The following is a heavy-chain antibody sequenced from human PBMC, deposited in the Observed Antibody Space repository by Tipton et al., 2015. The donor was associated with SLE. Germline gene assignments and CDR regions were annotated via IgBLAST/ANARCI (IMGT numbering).Heavy chain of an antibody. D-gene: IGHD5/OR15-5a*01. V-gene: IGHV4-31*03. CDR2: IYFTGYT. Sequence: TLSLTCSVSGGSMDSGGYSWTWIRQHPGKGVEWIAYIYFTGYTYYNPSLKSRITISVDTSKNQFSLKQNSVTAAYTAVYYCAGVSRDAFEICGRETMVTVPS. CDR1: GGSMDSGGYS. CDR3: AGVSRDAFEI. J-gene: IGHJ3*02.